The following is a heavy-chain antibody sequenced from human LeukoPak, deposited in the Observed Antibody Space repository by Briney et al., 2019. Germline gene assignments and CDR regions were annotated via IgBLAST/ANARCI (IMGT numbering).Heavy chain of an antibody. CDR2: ISNGGVTT. D-gene: IGHD6-13*01. V-gene: IGHV3-23*01. CDR3: VKLSSGSGSSFGFDS. CDR1: GFTFGSYA. J-gene: IGHJ4*02. Sequence: GGSLRLSCAASGFTFGSYAMSWVRQTPGKSLEWVSIISNGGVTTYYADSVRGRFTISRDNSKDPLYLQMDSLRAEDTAVYYCVKLSSGSGSSFGFDSWGLGTLVTVSS.